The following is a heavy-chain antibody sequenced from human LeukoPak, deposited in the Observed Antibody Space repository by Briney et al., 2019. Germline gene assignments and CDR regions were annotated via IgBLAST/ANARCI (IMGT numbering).Heavy chain of an antibody. CDR1: GGSFSGYY. Sequence: SETLSLTCAVYGGSFSGYYWSWIRQPPGKGLEWMGEINHGGSTTYNTSLKSRVTTSAKTTTPNFPLQLRSITAADTAAFYCPRWSSVSSWLDCWGQGTLVTVS. V-gene: IGHV4-34*01. J-gene: IGHJ4*02. CDR3: PRWSSVSSWLDC. CDR2: INHGGST. D-gene: IGHD6-13*01.